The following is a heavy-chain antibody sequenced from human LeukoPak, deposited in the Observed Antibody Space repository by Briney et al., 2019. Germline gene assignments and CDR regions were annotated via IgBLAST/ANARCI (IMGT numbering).Heavy chain of an antibody. CDR3: ARPHPYSGSYKSYFDY. CDR1: GGSISSSSYY. V-gene: IGHV4-39*01. Sequence: SETLSLTCTVSGGSISSSSYYWGWIRQPPGKGLEWIGSIYYSGSTYYNPSLKSRVTISVDTSKNQFSLKLSSVTAADTAVYYCARPHPYSGSYKSYFDYWGQGTLVTVSS. CDR2: IYYSGST. J-gene: IGHJ4*02. D-gene: IGHD1-26*01.